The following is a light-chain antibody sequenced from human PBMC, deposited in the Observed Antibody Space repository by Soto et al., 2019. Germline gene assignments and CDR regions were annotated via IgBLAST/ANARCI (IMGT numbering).Light chain of an antibody. V-gene: IGKV3-15*01. CDR2: GAS. J-gene: IGKJ4*01. CDR1: QSVSSN. CDR3: QQYNNWPHT. Sequence: EIVMTQSPATPSVSPGERATLSCRASQSVSSNLAWYQQKPGQAPRLLIYGASTRATGIPARFSGSGSGTEFTLTISSLQSEDFAVYYCQQYNNWPHTFGGGTKV.